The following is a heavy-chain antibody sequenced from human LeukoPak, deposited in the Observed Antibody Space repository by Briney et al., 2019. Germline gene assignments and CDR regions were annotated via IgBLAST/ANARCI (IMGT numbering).Heavy chain of an antibody. CDR2: INHSGST. CDR1: GGSFSGYY. J-gene: IGHJ4*02. V-gene: IGHV4-34*01. CDR3: ARGGGEGGYYFDY. D-gene: IGHD3-16*01. Sequence: SETLSLTCAVYGGSFSGYYWSWIRQPPGKGLEWIGEINHSGSTDYNPSLKSRVTISVDTSKSQFSLKLRSVAAADTAVYYCARGGGEGGYYFDYWGQGTLVTVSS.